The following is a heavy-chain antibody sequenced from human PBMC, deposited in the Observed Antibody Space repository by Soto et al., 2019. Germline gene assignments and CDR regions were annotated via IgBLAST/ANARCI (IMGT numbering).Heavy chain of an antibody. CDR2: ISGSGGST. CDR1: GFTFSSYA. D-gene: IGHD3-10*01. CDR3: AKGYYYGSGSYYNYDRGYDAFDI. J-gene: IGHJ3*02. Sequence: GGSLRLSCAASGFTFSSYAMSWVRQAPGKGLEWVSAISGSGGSTYYADSVKGRFTISRDNSKNTLYLQMNSLRAEDTAVYYCAKGYYYGSGSYYNYDRGYDAFDIWGQGTMVTVSS. V-gene: IGHV3-23*01.